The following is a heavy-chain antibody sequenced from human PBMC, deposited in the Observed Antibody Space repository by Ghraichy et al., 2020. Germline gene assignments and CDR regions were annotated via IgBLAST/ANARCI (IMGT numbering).Heavy chain of an antibody. CDR3: ARAPTLITIFGVAPYYFDY. V-gene: IGHV3-7*01. CDR2: INQDESEK. Sequence: GSLNISCAASGFTFSTYWMSWVRQAPGKGLECVANINQDESEKYSVDSVKGRFTISRDNAKNSLYLQMNSLRAEDTAVYYCARAPTLITIFGVAPYYFDYWGQGTLVTVSS. D-gene: IGHD3-3*01. CDR1: GFTFSTYW. J-gene: IGHJ4*02.